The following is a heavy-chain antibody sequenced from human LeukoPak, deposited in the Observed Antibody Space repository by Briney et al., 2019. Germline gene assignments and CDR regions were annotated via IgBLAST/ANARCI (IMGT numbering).Heavy chain of an antibody. CDR3: AKDLRYYDSSGYYGLDY. CDR2: ISGSGGST. D-gene: IGHD3-22*01. Sequence: GGSLRLSCAASGFTFSSYAMSWVRQAPGKGLEWVSAISGSGGSTYYADSVKGRFTISRDNSKNTLYLQMNSLRVEDTAVYYCAKDLRYYDSSGYYGLDYWGQGTLVTVSS. CDR1: GFTFSSYA. V-gene: IGHV3-23*01. J-gene: IGHJ4*02.